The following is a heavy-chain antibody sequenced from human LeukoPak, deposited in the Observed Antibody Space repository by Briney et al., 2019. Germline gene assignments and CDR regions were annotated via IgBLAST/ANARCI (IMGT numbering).Heavy chain of an antibody. Sequence: PGRSLRLSCAASGFPFNSYAMHWVRQAPGKGLEWVAVISYDGSNKYYADSVKGRFTISRDNSKNTLYMQMNSLRVEDTAVYYCASEGRPVWGQGTLVTVSS. J-gene: IGHJ4*02. CDR3: ASEGRPV. V-gene: IGHV3-30-3*01. CDR1: GFPFNSYA. CDR2: ISYDGSNK.